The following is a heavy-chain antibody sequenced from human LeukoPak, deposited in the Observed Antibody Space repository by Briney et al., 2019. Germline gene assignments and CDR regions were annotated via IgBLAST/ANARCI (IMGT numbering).Heavy chain of an antibody. D-gene: IGHD2-15*01. CDR2: INHSGST. CDR3: ARDGDIVVVPLGGMDV. V-gene: IGHV4-34*01. J-gene: IGHJ6*02. CDR1: GGSFSGYY. Sequence: PSETLSLTCAVYGGSFSGYYWSWIRQPPGKGLEWIGEINHSGSTNYNPSLKSRVTISVDTSKNQFSLKLSSVTAADTAVYYCARDGDIVVVPLGGMDVWGQGTTVIVSS.